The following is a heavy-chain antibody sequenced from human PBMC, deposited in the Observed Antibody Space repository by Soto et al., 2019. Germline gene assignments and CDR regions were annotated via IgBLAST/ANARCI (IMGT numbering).Heavy chain of an antibody. V-gene: IGHV3-48*01. CDR3: ARDPPSLDY. J-gene: IGHJ4*02. CDR1: GFTFSTYS. CDR2: IRGDGGKV. Sequence: DVQLLESGGGLIQPGGSLRLSCAASGFTFSTYSMNWVRQTPEKGLQWVAYIRGDGGKVHHADSVKGRFTISRDNVKNSLFLQMNNLRVEDTAVYYCARDPPSLDYWGQGVLVTVSS.